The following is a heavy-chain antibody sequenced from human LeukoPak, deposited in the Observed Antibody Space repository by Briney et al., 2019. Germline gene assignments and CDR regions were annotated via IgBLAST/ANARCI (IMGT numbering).Heavy chain of an antibody. Sequence: SETLSLTCTVSGGSISNYYWSWIRQPPGKGLEWIGYISYSGSTDHDPSLKSRVTISVDTSKNQFSLRLSSVTAADTAVYYCARGGYEARSYYFDYWGQGTLVTVSS. CDR3: ARGGYEARSYYFDY. CDR2: ISYSGST. V-gene: IGHV4-59*01. D-gene: IGHD5-12*01. CDR1: GGSISNYY. J-gene: IGHJ4*02.